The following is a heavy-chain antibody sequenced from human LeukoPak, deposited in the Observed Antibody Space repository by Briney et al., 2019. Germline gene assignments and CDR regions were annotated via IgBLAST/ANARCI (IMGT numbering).Heavy chain of an antibody. CDR2: IYSGGTT. CDR3: ARDLTVLGDAFDI. D-gene: IGHD4-17*01. CDR1: GFTVSSNY. J-gene: IGHJ3*02. V-gene: IGHV3-66*01. Sequence: GGSLRLSCATSGFTVSSNYMSWVRQAPGKGLEWVSVIYSGGTTYYADSVKGRFTISRDNAENSLYLQMNSLRAEDTALYYCARDLTVLGDAFDIWGQGTMVTVSS.